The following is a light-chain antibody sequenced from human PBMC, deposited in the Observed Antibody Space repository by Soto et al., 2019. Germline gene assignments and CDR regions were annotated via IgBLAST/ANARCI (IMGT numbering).Light chain of an antibody. J-gene: IGKJ4*01. CDR2: AAS. CDR3: QKYNNGGPLT. CDR1: EGFSNY. Sequence: DIQMTQSPSSLSASIGDRVTITCRASEGFSNYLAWSQQKLGKAPSLLIYAASTLQSGVPSRFSGSGPGTDFTLTINNLQPDDVATYYCQKYNNGGPLTFGGGTKVDIK. V-gene: IGKV1-27*01.